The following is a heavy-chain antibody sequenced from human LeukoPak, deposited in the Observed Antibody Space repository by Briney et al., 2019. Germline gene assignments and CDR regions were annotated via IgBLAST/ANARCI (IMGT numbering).Heavy chain of an antibody. J-gene: IGHJ5*02. CDR1: GYTFTCYY. CDR3: ARDRVPAAIEVWLDP. Sequence: ASVKVSCKASGYTFTCYYMHRVRHAPGQGLEWMGWITPNSGGTNYAQKFQGRDTMTRDTSISTAYMELSRLRSDDTAVYYCARDRVPAAIEVWLDPWGQGTLVTVSS. D-gene: IGHD2-2*01. V-gene: IGHV1-2*02. CDR2: ITPNSGGT.